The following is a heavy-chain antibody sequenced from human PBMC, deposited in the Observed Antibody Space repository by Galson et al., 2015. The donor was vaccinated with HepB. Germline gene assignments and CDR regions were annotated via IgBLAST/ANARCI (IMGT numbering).Heavy chain of an antibody. V-gene: IGHV3-30*04. CDR1: GFTFSIYA. CDR3: ARGFMIKFGGLVVIPVGMDH. D-gene: IGHD3-16*02. Sequence: SLRLSCAATGFTFSIYAMHWVRQAPGKGLEWVAVMSCNGRNERYADSVKDRFTISRDNSKNTLYLQMSSLTAEDTAVYYCARGFMIKFGGLVVIPVGMDHWGQGTLVTVSS. J-gene: IGHJ4*02. CDR2: MSCNGRNE.